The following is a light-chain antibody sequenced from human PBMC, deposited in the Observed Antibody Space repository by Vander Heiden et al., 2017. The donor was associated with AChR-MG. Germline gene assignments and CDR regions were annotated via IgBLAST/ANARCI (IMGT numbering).Light chain of an antibody. V-gene: IGKV3-11*01. CDR2: DAS. CDR1: QSVDNY. J-gene: IGKJ3*01. Sequence: EIVLTQSPATLSLSPGARATLSRRASQSVDNYLAWYQQKPGQAPRLLIYDASNRAPGIPARFSGSGSGTDFTLTISSLEPEDFAVYYCQQRGNWPPFTFGPGTTVDL. CDR3: QQRGNWPPFT.